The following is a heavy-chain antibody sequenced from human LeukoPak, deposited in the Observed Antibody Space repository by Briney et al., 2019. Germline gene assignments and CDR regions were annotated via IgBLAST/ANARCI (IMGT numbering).Heavy chain of an antibody. CDR2: ISYDGSNK. V-gene: IGHV3-30*03. CDR3: AGDNYYGSGTYGFESY. Sequence: PGGSLRLSCAASGFTFSSYGMNWVRQAPGKGLEGVGGISYDGSNKYYVDSVKGRFTISRDNSKNTLYLQMNSLRAEDTAIYYCAGDNYYGSGTYGFESYWGQGTLVTVSS. D-gene: IGHD3-10*01. J-gene: IGHJ4*02. CDR1: GFTFSSYG.